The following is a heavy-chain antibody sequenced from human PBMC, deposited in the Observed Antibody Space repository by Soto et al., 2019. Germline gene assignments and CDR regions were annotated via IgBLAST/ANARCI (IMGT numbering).Heavy chain of an antibody. CDR2: IYYDDGST. J-gene: IGHJ6*02. CDR3: ASGQQVILRYYYGLEV. Sequence: EVQLVETGGGLIQPGGSLRLSCAVSGFTVSTNYMSWVRQAPGKGLEWVSVIYYDDGSTYYADSVKGRFSISRDSSRNTLYLQMNSLRAEHTAVYYCASGQQVILRYYYGLEVWGQGTTVTVSS. V-gene: IGHV3-53*02. D-gene: IGHD6-13*01. CDR1: GFTVSTNY.